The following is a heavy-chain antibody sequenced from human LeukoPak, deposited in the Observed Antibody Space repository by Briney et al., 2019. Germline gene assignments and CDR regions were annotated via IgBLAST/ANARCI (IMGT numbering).Heavy chain of an antibody. CDR1: GGTFSSYA. J-gene: IGHJ4*02. V-gene: IGHV1-2*02. D-gene: IGHD3-22*01. CDR2: INPNSGGT. Sequence: ASVKVSCKASGGTFSSYAISWVRQAPGQGLEWMGWINPNSGGTKYAQKFQGRVTMTRDTSINTAYMELSRLRSDDTAVYYCARDHYYYDSSGLFDYWGQGTLVTVSS. CDR3: ARDHYYYDSSGLFDY.